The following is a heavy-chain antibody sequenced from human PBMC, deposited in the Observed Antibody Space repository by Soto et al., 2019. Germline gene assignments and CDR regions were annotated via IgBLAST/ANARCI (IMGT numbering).Heavy chain of an antibody. Sequence: ASVKVSCKASGYTFTSYCISWVREAPGQGLEWMGWISAYNGNTNYAQKLQGRVTMTTDTSTSTAYMELRSLRSDDTAVYYCARDQGYCSSTSCPRAWFDPWGQGTLVTVS. CDR2: ISAYNGNT. J-gene: IGHJ5*02. D-gene: IGHD2-2*01. V-gene: IGHV1-18*01. CDR3: ARDQGYCSSTSCPRAWFDP. CDR1: GYTFTSYC.